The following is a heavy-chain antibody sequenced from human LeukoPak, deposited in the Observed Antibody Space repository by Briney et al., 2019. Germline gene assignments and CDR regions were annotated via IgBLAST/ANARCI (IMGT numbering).Heavy chain of an antibody. V-gene: IGHV3-7*01. Sequence: GGFLRLSCAASGFTFSSYWMSWVRQAPGKGLEWVANIKQDGSEKYYVDSVKGRFTISRDNAKNSLYLQMNSLRAEDTAVYYCASVGNIVVVPADLFDYWGQGTLVTVSS. CDR1: GFTFSSYW. D-gene: IGHD2-2*01. J-gene: IGHJ4*02. CDR2: IKQDGSEK. CDR3: ASVGNIVVVPADLFDY.